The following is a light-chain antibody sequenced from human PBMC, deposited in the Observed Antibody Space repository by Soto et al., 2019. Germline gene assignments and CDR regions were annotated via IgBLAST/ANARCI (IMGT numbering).Light chain of an antibody. CDR2: EVS. V-gene: IGLV2-18*02. Sequence: QSALTQAPSVAGSPGQSVTISCTGTNNDVGGYKGVSWYQQSPGTAPKLIIYEVSNRPSGVPGRFSGSKSGNTASLTISGLQAEDLVDYYCFSYTIRDTYVFGPGTKVTVL. CDR3: FSYTIRDTYV. CDR1: NNDVGGYKG. J-gene: IGLJ1*01.